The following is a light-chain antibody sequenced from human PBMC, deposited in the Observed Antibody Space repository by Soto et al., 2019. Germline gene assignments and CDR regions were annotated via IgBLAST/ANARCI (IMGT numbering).Light chain of an antibody. Sequence: QSALTQPRSVSGSPGQSVTISCTGTSSDVGGYNYVSWYQQHPGKAPKLMIYDVSKRPSGVPDRFSGSKSGNTASLTISGPQAEDEADYYCCSYAGSYTKVFGGGTKVTVL. CDR3: CSYAGSYTKV. CDR1: SSDVGGYNY. V-gene: IGLV2-11*01. CDR2: DVS. J-gene: IGLJ3*02.